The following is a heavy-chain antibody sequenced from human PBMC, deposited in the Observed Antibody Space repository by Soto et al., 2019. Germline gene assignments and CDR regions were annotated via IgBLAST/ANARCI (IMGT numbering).Heavy chain of an antibody. J-gene: IGHJ4*02. CDR1: GYTFTGYY. D-gene: IGHD2-2*01. Sequence: ASVKVSCKASGYTFTGYYMQWVRQAPGQGLEWMGWINPNSGGTNYAQKFQGWVTMTRDTSISTAYMELSRLRSDDTAVYYCARDVLVVVPAAMRSLGYWGQGTLVTISS. CDR2: INPNSGGT. CDR3: ARDVLVVVPAAMRSLGY. V-gene: IGHV1-2*04.